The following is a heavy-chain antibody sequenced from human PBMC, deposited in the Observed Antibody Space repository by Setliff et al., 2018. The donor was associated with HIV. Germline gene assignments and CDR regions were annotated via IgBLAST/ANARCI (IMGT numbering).Heavy chain of an antibody. V-gene: IGHV3-23*01. CDR2: ISDSGTYT. Sequence: GGSLRLSCATSGFTFRYFAMSWVRQAPGKGLEWVSVISDSGTYTYYSDSVRGRFTISRDNPKNTLYLQMNSLRPEDTGVYYCVRDGKIGARLDYWGPGTQVTVSS. D-gene: IGHD6-6*01. CDR1: GFTFRYFA. J-gene: IGHJ4*02. CDR3: VRDGKIGARLDY.